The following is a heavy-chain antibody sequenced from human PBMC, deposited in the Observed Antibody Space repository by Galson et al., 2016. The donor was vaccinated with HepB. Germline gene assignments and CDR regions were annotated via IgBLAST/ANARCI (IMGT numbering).Heavy chain of an antibody. J-gene: IGHJ6*02. D-gene: IGHD5-12*01. CDR2: TYYRSKWCN. CDR1: GDSVSSNSAT. Sequence: CAISGDSVSSNSATWNWIRQSPSRGLEWLGRTYYRSKWCNDYALSVKSRITINPDTSKNQFSLQLNSVTPEDTAVYYCARVRSGYSGYANPYYYGMDVWGQGTTVTVPS. CDR3: ARVRSGYSGYANPYYYGMDV. V-gene: IGHV6-1*01.